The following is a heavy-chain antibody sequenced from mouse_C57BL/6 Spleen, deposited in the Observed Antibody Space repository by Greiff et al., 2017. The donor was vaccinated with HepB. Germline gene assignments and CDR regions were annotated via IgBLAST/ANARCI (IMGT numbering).Heavy chain of an antibody. Sequence: EVKLMESGGGLVKPGGSLKLSCAASGFTFSSYTMSWVRQTPEKRLEWVATISGGGGNTYYPDSVKGRFTISRDNAKNTLYLQMSSLRSEDTALYYCARHYRDDGYFYWYFDVWGTGTTVTVSS. J-gene: IGHJ1*03. CDR2: ISGGGGNT. V-gene: IGHV5-9*01. D-gene: IGHD2-3*01. CDR1: GFTFSSYT. CDR3: ARHYRDDGYFYWYFDV.